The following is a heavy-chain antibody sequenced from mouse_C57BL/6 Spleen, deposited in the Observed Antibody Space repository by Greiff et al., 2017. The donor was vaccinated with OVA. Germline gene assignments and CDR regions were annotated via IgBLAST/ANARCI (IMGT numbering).Heavy chain of an antibody. J-gene: IGHJ2*01. V-gene: IGHV1-50*01. CDR3: ARVSWDY. CDR2: IDPSDSYT. CDR1: GYTFTSYW. Sequence: QVQLQQPGAELVKPGASVKLSCKASGYTFTSYWMQWVKQRPGQGLEWIGEIDPSDSYTNYNQKFKGKATLTVDTSSSTAYMQLSSLTSEDSAVYYCARVSWDYWGQGTTLTVSS.